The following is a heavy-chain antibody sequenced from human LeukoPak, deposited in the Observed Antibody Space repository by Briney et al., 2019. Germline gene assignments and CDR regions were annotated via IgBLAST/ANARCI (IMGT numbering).Heavy chain of an antibody. CDR3: ASQPAVVDLDC. Sequence: GGSLRLSCAASGFTFSDYYMSWIRQAPGKGLEWVANINPDGTKKTYVDSVKGRFTISRDNAENSLHLQMNSLRVEDTAVYYCASQPAVVDLDCWGQGTLVTVSS. CDR2: INPDGTKK. CDR1: GFTFSDYY. D-gene: IGHD5-18*01. J-gene: IGHJ4*02. V-gene: IGHV3-7*01.